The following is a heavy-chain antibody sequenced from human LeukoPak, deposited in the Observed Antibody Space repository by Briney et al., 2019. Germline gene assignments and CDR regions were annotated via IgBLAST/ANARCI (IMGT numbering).Heavy chain of an antibody. Sequence: SETLSLTCAISGGSISDTNWWSWVRQPPGKGLEWIGEIYHSGGTNYNPSLESRVTISVDKSKNQLSLRLSSVTAADTAMYYCASLTRPPQPPYFVHWGQGTLVTVSS. CDR2: IYHSGGT. D-gene: IGHD1-1*01. CDR1: GGSISDTNW. CDR3: ASLTRPPQPPYFVH. V-gene: IGHV4-4*02. J-gene: IGHJ4*02.